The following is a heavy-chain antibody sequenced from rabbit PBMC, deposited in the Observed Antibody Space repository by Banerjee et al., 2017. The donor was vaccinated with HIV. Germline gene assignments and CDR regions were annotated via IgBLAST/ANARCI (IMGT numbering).Heavy chain of an antibody. D-gene: IGHD1-1*01. V-gene: IGHV1S45*01. CDR3: ARGYNSGYWGFNL. CDR1: GFSFSSSYW. Sequence: QEQLEESGGDLVKPGASLTLTCTASGFSFSSSYWICWVRQAPGKGLEWIACIWTGSSGTTYSASWAKGRFTISKTSSTTVTLQMTSLTAADTATYFCARGYNSGYWGFNLWGQGTLVTVS. CDR2: IWTGSSGTT. J-gene: IGHJ4*01.